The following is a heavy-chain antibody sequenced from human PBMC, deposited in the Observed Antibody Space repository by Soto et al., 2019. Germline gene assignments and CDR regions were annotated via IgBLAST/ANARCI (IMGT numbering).Heavy chain of an antibody. CDR1: GFTFEDYA. J-gene: IGHJ6*02. Sequence: GGSLRLSCAASGFTFEDYAMHWVRQAPGKGLEWGSLSSGDGGSTYYADSVKGRFTISRDNIKHSMYLQMNSLITEDSVLYYCLKDSSSSSLYYYYGMDVCVQGTSVTVS. D-gene: IGHD6-6*01. CDR3: LKDSSSSSLYYYYGMDV. V-gene: IGHV3-43*02. CDR2: SSGDGGST.